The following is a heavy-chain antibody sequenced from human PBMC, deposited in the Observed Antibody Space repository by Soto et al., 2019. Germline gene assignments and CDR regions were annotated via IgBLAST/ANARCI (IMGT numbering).Heavy chain of an antibody. Sequence: QVQLQESGPGLVEPSGTLSLTCAVSGGSVSSTNWWSWVRQPPGKGLEWIGEIYHSGSTYYNPSLKSRVTISVDKSKNQFSLRLSCVTAADTAVYFCARDRAVSARGSFDYWGQGTLVTVSS. D-gene: IGHD6-19*01. CDR3: ARDRAVSARGSFDY. J-gene: IGHJ4*02. CDR2: IYHSGST. V-gene: IGHV4-4*02. CDR1: GGSVSSTNW.